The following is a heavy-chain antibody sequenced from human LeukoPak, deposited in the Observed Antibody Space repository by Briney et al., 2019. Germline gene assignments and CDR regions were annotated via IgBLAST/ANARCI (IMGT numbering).Heavy chain of an antibody. D-gene: IGHD2-15*01. CDR3: AKQLGYCSDGSCYFPY. J-gene: IGHJ4*02. V-gene: IGHV3-23*01. Sequence: PGGSLRLSCAASGFTFSSYAMSWVRQAPGKGLGWVSAISNNGGYTYYADSVQGRFTISRDNSKSTLCLQMNSLRAEDTAVYYCAKQLGYCSDGSCYFPYWGQGTLVTVSS. CDR2: ISNNGGYT. CDR1: GFTFSSYA.